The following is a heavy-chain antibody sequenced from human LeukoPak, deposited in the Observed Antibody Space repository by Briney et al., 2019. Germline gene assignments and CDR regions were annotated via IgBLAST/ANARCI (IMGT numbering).Heavy chain of an antibody. CDR1: GASISSRNW. CDR2: IYHSGST. J-gene: IGHJ4*02. D-gene: IGHD3-10*01. CDR3: ARDLGSGSYLSRGYLDY. Sequence: SGTLSLTCALSGASISSRNWWSWVRQPPGKGLEWIGEIYHSGSTNYNPSLKSRVTISVDKPKNQFSLKLSSVTAADTAVYYCARDLGSGSYLSRGYLDYWGQGTLVTVSS. V-gene: IGHV4-4*02.